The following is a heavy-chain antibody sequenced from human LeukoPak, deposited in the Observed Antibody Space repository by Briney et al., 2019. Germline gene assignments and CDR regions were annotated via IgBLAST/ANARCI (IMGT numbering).Heavy chain of an antibody. CDR1: GFTFDNYA. CDR3: AKVRGTYSSGYFFDY. J-gene: IGHJ4*02. CDR2: ISWNSGYI. V-gene: IGHV3-9*01. Sequence: GRSLTLSCAAPGFTFDNYAMHWVRQAAGKGLEWLSIISWNSGYIGYADSVKGRFTISRDNAKKSLDLQMNSLRAEDTAFYYCAKVRGTYSSGYFFDYWGQGTLVTVSS. D-gene: IGHD6-19*01.